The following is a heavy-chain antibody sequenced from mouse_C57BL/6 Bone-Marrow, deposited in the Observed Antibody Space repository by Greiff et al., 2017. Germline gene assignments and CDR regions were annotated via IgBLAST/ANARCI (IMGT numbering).Heavy chain of an antibody. CDR1: GYTFTDYN. CDR2: INPNNGGT. Sequence: EVMLVESGPELVKPGASVKIPCKASGYTFTDYNMDWVKQSHGKSLEWIGDINPNNGGTIYNQKFKGKATLTVDKSSSTAYMELRSLTSEDTAVYYCARKTAQAPFAYWGQGTLVTVSA. J-gene: IGHJ3*01. V-gene: IGHV1-18*01. D-gene: IGHD3-2*02. CDR3: ARKTAQAPFAY.